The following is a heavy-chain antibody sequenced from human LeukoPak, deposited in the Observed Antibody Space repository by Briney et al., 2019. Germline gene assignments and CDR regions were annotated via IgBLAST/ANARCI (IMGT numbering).Heavy chain of an antibody. D-gene: IGHD4-17*01. J-gene: IGHJ4*02. Sequence: SETLSLTCAVYVVSFRGYYWSWIRQPPGKGLEWIGEINHSGSTNYNPSLKSRVTISVDTSKNQFSLKLSSVTAADTAVYFCARRPLYYGDFAPFDYWGQGTMVTVSS. V-gene: IGHV4-34*01. CDR1: VVSFRGYY. CDR2: INHSGST. CDR3: ARRPLYYGDFAPFDY.